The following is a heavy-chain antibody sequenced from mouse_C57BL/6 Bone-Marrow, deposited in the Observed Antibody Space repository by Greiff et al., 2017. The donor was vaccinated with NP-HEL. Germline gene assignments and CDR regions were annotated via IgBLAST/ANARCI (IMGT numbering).Heavy chain of an antibody. Sequence: EVMLVESGGGLVKPGGSLKLSCAASGFTFSSYAMSWVRQTPEKRLEWVATISDGGSYTYYPDNVKGRFTISRDNAKNNLYLQLSHLKSEDTAMYYCARAYGYAWFAYWGQGTLVTVSA. J-gene: IGHJ3*01. CDR3: ARAYGYAWFAY. D-gene: IGHD2-2*01. CDR2: ISDGGSYT. V-gene: IGHV5-4*03. CDR1: GFTFSSYA.